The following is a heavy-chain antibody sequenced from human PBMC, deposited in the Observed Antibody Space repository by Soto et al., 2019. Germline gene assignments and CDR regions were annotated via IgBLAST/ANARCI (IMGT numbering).Heavy chain of an antibody. CDR2: AHPSGTT. CDR1: GTSISSNFW. V-gene: IGHV4-4*02. Sequence: QVQLKESGPGLVKPSGTLSLTCAVSGTSISSNFWWSWVRQPPGKGLEWIGEAHPSGTTNYNPSLDRRGTISVDKSNNQLSLNLNSLTAADTAVFFCARHVGVAGTRGFDYWGQGVLVAVSS. CDR3: ARHVGVAGTRGFDY. D-gene: IGHD6-19*01. J-gene: IGHJ4*02.